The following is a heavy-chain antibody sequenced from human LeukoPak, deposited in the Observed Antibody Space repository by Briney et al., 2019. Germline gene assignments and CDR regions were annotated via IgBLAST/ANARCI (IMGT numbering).Heavy chain of an antibody. J-gene: IGHJ4*02. CDR1: GGTFSSYA. CDR3: AGGYYDILTGYLGGLFDY. D-gene: IGHD3-9*01. V-gene: IGHV1-69*05. CDR2: IIPIFGTA. Sequence: SVKVSCKASGGTFSSYAISWVRQAPGQGLEWMGGIIPIFGTANYAQKFQGRVTITTDESTSTAYMELSSLRSEDTAVYYCAGGYYDILTGYLGGLFDYWGQGTLVTVSS.